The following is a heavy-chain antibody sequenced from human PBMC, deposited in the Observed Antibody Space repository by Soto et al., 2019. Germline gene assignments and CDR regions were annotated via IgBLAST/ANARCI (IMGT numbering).Heavy chain of an antibody. CDR1: GGSFSGYY. D-gene: IGHD6-19*01. CDR3: ARRSVPSSNWFDP. CDR2: INHSGST. Sequence: QVQLQQWGAGLLKPSETLSLTCAVYGGSFSGYYWSWIRQPPGKGLEWIGEINHSGSTNYNPSLKNRVTISVDPSKNQFSLKLSSVTAADTAVYYCARRSVPSSNWFDPWGQGTLVTVSS. V-gene: IGHV4-34*01. J-gene: IGHJ5*02.